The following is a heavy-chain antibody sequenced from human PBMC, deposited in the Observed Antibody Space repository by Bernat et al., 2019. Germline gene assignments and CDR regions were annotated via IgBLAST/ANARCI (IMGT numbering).Heavy chain of an antibody. D-gene: IGHD1-1*01. CDR2: IYTGDST. V-gene: IGHV3-53*01. Sequence: DVQLVESGGGLFQPGGSLKLSCAASGFSVSVNYMTWVRQAPGRGLEWGSIIYTGDSTSYADSLKGRFTISRDTSKNTLYLQMNSVRVEDTATYFCARIQPSVERHDAFDIWGRGTSVTVSS. CDR1: GFSVSVNY. J-gene: IGHJ3*02. CDR3: ARIQPSVERHDAFDI.